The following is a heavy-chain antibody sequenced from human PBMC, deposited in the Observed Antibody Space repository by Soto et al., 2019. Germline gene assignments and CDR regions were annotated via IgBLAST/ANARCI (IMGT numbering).Heavy chain of an antibody. CDR1: GFTFSSYG. Sequence: PGGSLRLSCAASGFTFSSYGMHWVRQAPGKGLEWVAIIWYDGSNKYYADSVKGRFTISRDSSKNTLYLQMNSLRAEDTDVYYCARVGSSWSFDYWGQGTLVTVS. CDR3: ARVGSSWSFDY. J-gene: IGHJ4*02. CDR2: IWYDGSNK. V-gene: IGHV3-33*01. D-gene: IGHD6-13*01.